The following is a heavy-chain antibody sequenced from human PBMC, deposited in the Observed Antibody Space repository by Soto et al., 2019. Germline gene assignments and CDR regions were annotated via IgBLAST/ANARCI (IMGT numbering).Heavy chain of an antibody. CDR3: AKSQEIGTHFFDS. Sequence: GGSLRLSCAASGFTFSGFDMHWVRQPTGKGLEWVSSIGTAGDTYYAVSVKGRFTISRDNAKNSLSLQMNSLRAGDMAVYFCAKSQEIGTHFFDSWGQGTQVTVSS. CDR1: GFTFSGFD. CDR2: IGTAGDT. V-gene: IGHV3-13*01. J-gene: IGHJ4*02. D-gene: IGHD6-13*01.